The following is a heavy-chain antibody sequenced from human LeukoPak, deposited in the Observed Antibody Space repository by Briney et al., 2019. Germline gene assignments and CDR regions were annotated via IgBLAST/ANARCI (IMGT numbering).Heavy chain of an antibody. V-gene: IGHV3-7*01. D-gene: IGHD6-19*01. CDR2: IKQDGSEK. CDR3: ARDTTAGSSGWYGYFQH. J-gene: IGHJ1*01. CDR1: GFTFSSYW. Sequence: PGGSLRLSCVASGFTFSSYWMSWVRQAPGKGLEWVATIKQDGSEKYYVDSVKGRFTISRDNAKNSLYLQMNSLRVEDTAVYYCARDTTAGSSGWYGYFQHWGQGTLVTVSS.